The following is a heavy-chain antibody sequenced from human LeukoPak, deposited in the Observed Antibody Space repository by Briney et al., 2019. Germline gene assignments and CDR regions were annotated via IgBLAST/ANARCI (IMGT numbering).Heavy chain of an antibody. J-gene: IGHJ3*02. CDR3: ARAIGRRWLQLLRAFDI. V-gene: IGHV4-34*01. CDR1: GGSFSGYY. D-gene: IGHD5-24*01. Sequence: SETLSLTCAVYGGSFSGYYWSWIRQPPGKGLEWIGEINHSGSTNYNPSLKSRVTTSVDTSKNQFSLKLSSVTAADTAVYYCARAIGRRWLQLLRAFDIWGQGTMVTVSS. CDR2: INHSGST.